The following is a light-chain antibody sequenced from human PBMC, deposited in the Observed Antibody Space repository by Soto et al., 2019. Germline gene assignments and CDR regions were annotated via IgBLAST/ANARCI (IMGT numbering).Light chain of an antibody. V-gene: IGKV1-27*01. CDR3: QQYSSVPV. CDR1: QDIRNF. J-gene: IGKJ3*01. CDR2: AAS. Sequence: DIQMTQSPTSLSASVGDRVTITCRASQDIRNFVAWYQQKPGKAPKLLIYAASTLQSGVPSRFSGSGSGTDFTLTINSIQPDDVATYSCQQYSSVPVFGPGNKVDIK.